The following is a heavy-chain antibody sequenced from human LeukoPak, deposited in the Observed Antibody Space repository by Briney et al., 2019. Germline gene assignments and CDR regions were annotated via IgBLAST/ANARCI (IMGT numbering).Heavy chain of an antibody. CDR1: GFTFGTYW. J-gene: IGHJ4*02. CDR3: TRGGYARGDY. V-gene: IGHV3-7*03. Sequence: GGSLRLSCAASGFTFGTYWMGWVRQAPGKGLEWVANIKQDGSENYYVDSVKGRFTISRDNAKSSLYLQMNSLRAEDTAVYYCTRGGYARGDYWGQGTLVTVSS. D-gene: IGHD5-12*01. CDR2: IKQDGSEN.